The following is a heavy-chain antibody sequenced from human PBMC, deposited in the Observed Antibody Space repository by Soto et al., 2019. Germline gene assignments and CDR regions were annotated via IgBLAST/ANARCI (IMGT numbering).Heavy chain of an antibody. D-gene: IGHD1-20*01. Sequence: QVQLVESGGGVVQPGRSLRLSCAASGYTFSSYGMHWVRQAPGKGLEWVAVIWYDGSNKYYADSVKGRFTISRDNSKNTLYLQMNSLRAEDTAVYYCARGDNWNHHFDYWGQGTLVTVSS. J-gene: IGHJ4*02. CDR3: ARGDNWNHHFDY. CDR1: GYTFSSYG. V-gene: IGHV3-33*01. CDR2: IWYDGSNK.